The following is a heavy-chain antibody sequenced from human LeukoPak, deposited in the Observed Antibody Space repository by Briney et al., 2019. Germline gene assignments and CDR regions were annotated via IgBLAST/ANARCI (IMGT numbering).Heavy chain of an antibody. V-gene: IGHV1-69*13. CDR3: SGYCSSTSCYGFDY. CDR1: GGTFSSYA. Sequence: ASVKVSCKASGGTFSSYAISWVRQAPGQGLEWMGGIIPIFGTANYAQKFQGRVTITADESTSTAYMELSSLRSEDTAVYYCSGYCSSTSCYGFDYWGQGTLVTASS. CDR2: IIPIFGTA. D-gene: IGHD2-2*01. J-gene: IGHJ4*02.